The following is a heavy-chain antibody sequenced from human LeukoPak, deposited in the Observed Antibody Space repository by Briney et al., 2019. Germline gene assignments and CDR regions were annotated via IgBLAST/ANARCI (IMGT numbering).Heavy chain of an antibody. CDR1: GLPVNTQF. V-gene: IGHV3-66*02. J-gene: IGHJ4*02. D-gene: IGHD3-22*01. Sequence: GALSLTCSAPGLPVNTQFMSWVRQAPGKGLEWVSVIYHGDRTYYADSVKGRFTISRDNSKNTLYLQMKSLRAEDTAVYYCARDRDDSSVLHYFDYWGQGTQVTVSS. CDR2: IYHGDRT. CDR3: ARDRDDSSVLHYFDY.